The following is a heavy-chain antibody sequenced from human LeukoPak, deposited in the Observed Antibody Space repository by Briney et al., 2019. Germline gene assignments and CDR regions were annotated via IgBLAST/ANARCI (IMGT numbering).Heavy chain of an antibody. Sequence: PGRSLRLSCAASGFTFRSYGMHWVRQAPGEGLECVAVIWYDGSNKNYADSVKGRFTISRDNSKNTLYLQMNSLRAEDTAVYYCARVCSSADFWSGYNNYYYYYYMDVWGKGTTVTVSS. V-gene: IGHV3-33*01. CDR1: GFTFRSYG. J-gene: IGHJ6*03. CDR3: ARVCSSADFWSGYNNYYYYYYMDV. D-gene: IGHD3-3*01. CDR2: IWYDGSNK.